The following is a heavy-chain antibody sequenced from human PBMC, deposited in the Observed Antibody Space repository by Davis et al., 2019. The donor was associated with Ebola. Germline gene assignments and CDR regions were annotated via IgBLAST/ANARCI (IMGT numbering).Heavy chain of an antibody. Sequence: PGGSLRLSCAASGFTFSSYAMHWVRQAPGKGLEWVAVISYDGSNKYYADSVKGRFTISRDNSKNTLYLQMNSLRAEDTAVYYCARGGFITKDAFDIWGQGTMVTVSS. CDR3: ARGGFITKDAFDI. D-gene: IGHD3-22*01. CDR1: GFTFSSYA. V-gene: IGHV3-30-3*01. J-gene: IGHJ3*02. CDR2: ISYDGSNK.